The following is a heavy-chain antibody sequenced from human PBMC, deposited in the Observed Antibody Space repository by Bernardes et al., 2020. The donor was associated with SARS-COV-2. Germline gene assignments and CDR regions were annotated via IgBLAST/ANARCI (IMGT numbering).Heavy chain of an antibody. CDR2: IKQDGSEK. CDR1: GFTFSRYW. J-gene: IGHJ6*02. CDR3: ARDGGLNYYYYGMDV. D-gene: IGHD3-16*01. Sequence: GSLSRSCAASGFTFSRYWMSWVRPAPGKGLEWVANIKQDGSEKYYVDSVKGRFTISRDNAKNSLYLQMNSLRAEDTAVYYCARDGGLNYYYYGMDVWGQGTTVTVSS. V-gene: IGHV3-7*01.